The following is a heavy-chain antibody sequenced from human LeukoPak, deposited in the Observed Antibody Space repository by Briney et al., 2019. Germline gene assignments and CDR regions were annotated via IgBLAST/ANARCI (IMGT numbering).Heavy chain of an antibody. J-gene: IGHJ5*02. V-gene: IGHV4-39*07. CDR2: IYYSGST. CDR3: ARDLRARGFDP. Sequence: SETLSLTCTVSGGSISSSSYYWGWIRQPPGKGLEWIGSIYYSGSTYYNPSLKSRVTISVDTSKNQFSLKLSSVTAADTAVYYCARDLRARGFDPWGQGTLVTVSS. D-gene: IGHD3-9*01. CDR1: GGSISSSSYY.